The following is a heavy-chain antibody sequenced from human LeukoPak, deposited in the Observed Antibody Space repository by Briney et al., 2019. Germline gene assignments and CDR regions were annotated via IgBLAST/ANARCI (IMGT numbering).Heavy chain of an antibody. V-gene: IGHV3-23*01. J-gene: IGHJ4*02. D-gene: IGHD2-15*01. CDR2: ISGSGDDT. Sequence: GGSLRLSCAASGFTFNKYVVSGVRQAPGKGLEWVSSISGSGDDTYYADSVKGRFTISRDNSKNTLFLQMNSLRAEDAAVYYCAKGTARYCTGSSCYPLDYWGQGTLVTASS. CDR3: AKGTARYCTGSSCYPLDY. CDR1: GFTFNKYV.